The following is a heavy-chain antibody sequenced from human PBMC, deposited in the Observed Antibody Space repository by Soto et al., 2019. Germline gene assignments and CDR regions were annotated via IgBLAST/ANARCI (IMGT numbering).Heavy chain of an antibody. D-gene: IGHD4-17*01. CDR3: ARRRASDYGGNHHPYYFDR. Sequence: PXGTLSLTCTVSGASIITDNYFGVWIRQSPRRGLELIGSISYSGRTYDNPSLQSRVTISIDASKNQFSLKLTSVTTADTAVYYCARRRASDYGGNHHPYYFDRWGQGALVTVSS. CDR1: GASIITDNYF. CDR2: ISYSGRT. J-gene: IGHJ4*02. V-gene: IGHV4-39*01.